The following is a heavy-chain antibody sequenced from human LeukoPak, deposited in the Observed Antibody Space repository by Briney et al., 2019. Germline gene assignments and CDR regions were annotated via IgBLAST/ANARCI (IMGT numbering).Heavy chain of an antibody. CDR1: GFTVSSNY. V-gene: IGHV3-53*01. J-gene: IGHJ3*02. CDR3: ASSPSNYDSSGYTDAFDI. CDR2: IYSGGST. Sequence: QPGGSLRLSCAASGFTVSSNYMSWVRQAPGKGLEWVSVIYSGGSTYYADSVKGRFTISRDNPKNTLYLQMNSLRAEDTAVYYCASSPSNYDSSGYTDAFDIWGQGTMVTVSS. D-gene: IGHD3-22*01.